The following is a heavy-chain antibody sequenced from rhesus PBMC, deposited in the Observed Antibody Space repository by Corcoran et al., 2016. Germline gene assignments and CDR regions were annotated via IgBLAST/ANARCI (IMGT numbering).Heavy chain of an antibody. CDR3: AGRRIWYCTSTTCYRFGFDY. Sequence: QVKLQQWGEGLVKPSETLSLTCAVYGGSISGYYYWSWLRQPPGTGLEWIGYIYGKSASTTNNPTLNKRVTISKDTSKTRFSLRLRALAAADTAVYYCAGRRIWYCTSTTCYRFGFDYWGQGVLVTVSS. D-gene: IGHD2-2*01. CDR1: GGSISGYYY. V-gene: IGHV4-73*01. CDR2: IYGKSAST. J-gene: IGHJ4*01.